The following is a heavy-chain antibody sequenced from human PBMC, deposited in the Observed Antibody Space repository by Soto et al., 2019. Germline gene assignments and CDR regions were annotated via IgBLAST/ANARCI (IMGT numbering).Heavy chain of an antibody. CDR3: ARRAETNGWNGFGADKYYFDF. Sequence: GASVKVSCKASGYTFTSYDIYWVRQATGQGLEWMGWTNPNTGNSGYAQKFQGRVTVTSDTSINTVHMELSSLRSEDTAVYYCARRAETNGWNGFGADKYYFDFWGQGTLVTVSS. CDR1: GYTFTSYD. D-gene: IGHD1-1*01. J-gene: IGHJ4*02. V-gene: IGHV1-8*01. CDR2: TNPNTGNS.